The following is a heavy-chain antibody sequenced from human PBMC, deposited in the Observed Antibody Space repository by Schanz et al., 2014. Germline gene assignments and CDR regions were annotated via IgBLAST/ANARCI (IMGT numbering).Heavy chain of an antibody. V-gene: IGHV3-48*01. D-gene: IGHD3-3*01. CDR3: VRDSFFAFDY. Sequence: EVQLVESGGGLVKPGGSLRLSCGSSGFTFSPYWMHWVRQAPGKGLEWVSYVSRSTPDIYYADSVKGRFTMSRDNAKNSVFLQMNSLRAEDTAVYYCVRDSFFAFDYWGQGTLVTVSS. CDR2: VSRSTPDI. J-gene: IGHJ4*02. CDR1: GFTFSPYW.